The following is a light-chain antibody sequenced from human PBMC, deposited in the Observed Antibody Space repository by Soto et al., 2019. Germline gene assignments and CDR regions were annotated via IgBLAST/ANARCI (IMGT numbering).Light chain of an antibody. CDR2: SDN. J-gene: IGLJ2*01. Sequence: QSVLTQSPSASGTPGQRVSISCSGSTSNIGTHTVNWYQHVPGTAPQLLIYSDNQRPSAVPGRFSGSKSGTSASLAISGLLSEDDADDDWATWDGRLNVVFGGGTKVTVL. CDR1: TSNIGTHT. V-gene: IGLV1-44*01. CDR3: ATWDGRLNVV.